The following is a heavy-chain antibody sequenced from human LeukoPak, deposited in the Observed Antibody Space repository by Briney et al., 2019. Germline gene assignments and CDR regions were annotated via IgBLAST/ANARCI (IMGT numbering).Heavy chain of an antibody. V-gene: IGHV3-23*01. CDR2: ISGGST. Sequence: PGGSLRLSYAPSGFTFSSYAMSWVRQAPGKGLEWVAVISGGSTYYADSVKGRFTISRDNSKNTLYLQMNSLRAEDTAVYYCAVWNYHYGMDVWGQGTTVTVSS. CDR3: AVWNYHYGMDV. D-gene: IGHD1-7*01. CDR1: GFTFSSYA. J-gene: IGHJ6*02.